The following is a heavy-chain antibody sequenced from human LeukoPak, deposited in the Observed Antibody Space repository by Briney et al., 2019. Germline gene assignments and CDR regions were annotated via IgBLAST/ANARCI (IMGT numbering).Heavy chain of an antibody. V-gene: IGHV1-8*02. J-gene: IGHJ6*03. CDR2: MNPNSGNT. D-gene: IGHD3-22*01. CDR3: ARALYSSGYSWGGYYMDV. Sequence: AASVKVSCKASGYTFTSYGISWVRQTTGQGLEWMGWMNPNSGNTGYAQKFQGRVTMTRNTSISTAYMELSSLRSEDTAVYYCARALYSSGYSWGGYYMDVWGKGTTVTISS. CDR1: GYTFTSYG.